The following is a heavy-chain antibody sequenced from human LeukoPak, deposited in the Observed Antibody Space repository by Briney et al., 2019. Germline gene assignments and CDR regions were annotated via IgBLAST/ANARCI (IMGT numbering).Heavy chain of an antibody. CDR3: ATADKWEPLDY. CDR2: FDPEDGES. Sequence: ASVKVSCNVSGASLSETSIHWMRQAPGQGLEWMGGFDPEDGESIFAQRFQGRFSMTEDTSTDTAYMELRSLRPEDTAVYYCATADKWEPLDYWGQGTLVTVSS. J-gene: IGHJ4*02. D-gene: IGHD1-26*01. CDR1: GASLSETS. V-gene: IGHV1-24*01.